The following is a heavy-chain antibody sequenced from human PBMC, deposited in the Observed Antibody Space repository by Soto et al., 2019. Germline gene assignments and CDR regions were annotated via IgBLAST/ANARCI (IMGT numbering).Heavy chain of an antibody. V-gene: IGHV3-30*18. J-gene: IGHJ4*02. CDR2: ISYDGSNK. CDR3: AKDLGYGDYGYYFDY. Sequence: GGSLRLSCAASGFTFSSCGMHWVRQAPGKGLEWVAVISYDGSNKYFGDSVKGRFTISRDNSKNTLCLQMNSLRAEDTAVYYCAKDLGYGDYGYYFDYWGQGILVTVSS. D-gene: IGHD4-17*01. CDR1: GFTFSSCG.